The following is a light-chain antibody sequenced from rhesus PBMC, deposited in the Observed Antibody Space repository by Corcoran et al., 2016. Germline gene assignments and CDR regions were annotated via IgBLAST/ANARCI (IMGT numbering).Light chain of an antibody. V-gene: IGKV1-94*01. CDR1: QGLNKE. J-gene: IGKJ2*01. Sequence: DIQMTQSPSSLSASVGDRVTVLCRASQGLNKELRWYQQKPEKAPTLLIHAASRLQTGVSSRFSGTGSGTVDTLTISGLQPEDVATYYCLQDYSTPYSFGQGTKVEIK. CDR3: LQDYSTPYS. CDR2: AAS.